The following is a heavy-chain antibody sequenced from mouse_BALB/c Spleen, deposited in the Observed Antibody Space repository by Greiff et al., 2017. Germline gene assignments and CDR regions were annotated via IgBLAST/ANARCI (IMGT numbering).Heavy chain of an antibody. CDR3: TRSGYYGSFAY. Sequence: QVQLKESGAELVKPGASVKLSCKASGYTFTSYYMYWVKQRPGQGLEWIGEINPSNGGTNFNEKFKSKATLTVDKSSSTAYMQLSSLTSEDSAVYYCTRSGYYGSFAYWGQGTLVTVSA. D-gene: IGHD1-1*01. CDR1: GYTFTSYY. CDR2: INPSNGGT. J-gene: IGHJ3*01. V-gene: IGHV1S81*02.